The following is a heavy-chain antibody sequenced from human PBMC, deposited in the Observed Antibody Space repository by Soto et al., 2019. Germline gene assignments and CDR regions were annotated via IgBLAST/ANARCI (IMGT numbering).Heavy chain of an antibody. Sequence: QVQLVQSGAEVKKPGASVKVSCKASGYTFTSYDINWVRQAAGQGPEWMGWMNPNSGNTGYAQKFQGRVTMTGNTSISTAYMPLSSLSSEDTAVYYCARERSGHTDYWGQGALVTVSS. D-gene: IGHD3-3*01. CDR3: ARERSGHTDY. CDR2: MNPNSGNT. J-gene: IGHJ4*02. V-gene: IGHV1-8*01. CDR1: GYTFTSYD.